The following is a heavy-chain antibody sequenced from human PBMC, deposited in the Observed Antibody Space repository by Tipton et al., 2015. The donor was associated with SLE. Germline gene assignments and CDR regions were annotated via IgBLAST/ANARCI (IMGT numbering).Heavy chain of an antibody. Sequence: TLSLTCAVYGGSFSGYYWSWIRQPPGKGLEWIGEIYHSGSTNYNPSLKSRVTISVDTSKNQFSLKLSSVTAADTAVYYCARGMIFGVVYGMDVWGQGTTVPVSS. CDR1: GGSFSGYY. J-gene: IGHJ6*02. CDR3: ARGMIFGVVYGMDV. V-gene: IGHV4-34*01. CDR2: IYHSGST. D-gene: IGHD3-3*01.